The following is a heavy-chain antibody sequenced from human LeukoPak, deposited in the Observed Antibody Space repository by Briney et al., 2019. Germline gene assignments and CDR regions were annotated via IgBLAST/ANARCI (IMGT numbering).Heavy chain of an antibody. CDR2: IHYSGDT. CDR1: GVSFSSGLFF. J-gene: IGHJ3*01. CDR3: ARQNPARGDAFDV. V-gene: IGHV4-31*03. Sequence: SETLSLTCTGSGVSFSSGLFFWSWVRQLPGQGLEWIGYIHYSGDTYYNPSLESRATMSVDRSKRQFSLKLNSVTAAGTAVYYCARQNPARGDAFDVWGQGTLVTVSS.